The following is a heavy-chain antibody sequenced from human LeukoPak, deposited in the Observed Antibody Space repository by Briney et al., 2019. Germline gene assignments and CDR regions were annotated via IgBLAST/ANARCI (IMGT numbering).Heavy chain of an antibody. J-gene: IGHJ6*03. CDR1: GFTVSIIY. Sequence: PGGSLRLSRAASGFTVSIIYMSWVRQAPGKGLEWVSVIYSGGSTYYADSVKGRFTISRDNSKNTLYLQMNSLRAEDTAVYYCASGSASYRTHYYYMDIWGTGTTVTVSS. CDR3: ASGSASYRTHYYYMDI. V-gene: IGHV3-53*01. D-gene: IGHD3-10*01. CDR2: IYSGGST.